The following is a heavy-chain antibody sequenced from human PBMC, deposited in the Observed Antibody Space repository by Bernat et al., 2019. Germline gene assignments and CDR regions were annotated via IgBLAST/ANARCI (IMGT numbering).Heavy chain of an antibody. CDR3: ARHTTGINDY. CDR2: IYSGDSEI. D-gene: IGHD2-8*01. J-gene: IGHJ4*02. Sequence: EVQLVQSGAEVKKPGESLKISCKGSGYSFTNYWIAWLRQMPGKGLEWMGVIYSGDSEIRYSPSFQGQVTISADTSISTAYLQWSSLRVSDTAMYYCARHTTGINDYWGQGTLVTVSS. V-gene: IGHV5-51*01. CDR1: GYSFTNYW.